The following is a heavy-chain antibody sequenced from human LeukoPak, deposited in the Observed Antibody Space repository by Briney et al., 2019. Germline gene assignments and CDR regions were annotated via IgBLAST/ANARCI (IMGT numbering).Heavy chain of an antibody. J-gene: IGHJ4*02. D-gene: IGHD3-10*01. CDR3: ARLFPVVRGVSDY. CDR1: GGSFSGYY. CDR2: INHSGST. Sequence: PSETLSLTRAVYGGSFSGYYWSWIRQPPGKGLEWIGEINHSGSTNYNPSLKSRVTISVDTSKNQFSLKLSSVTAADTAVYYCARLFPVVRGVSDYWGQGTLVTVSS. V-gene: IGHV4-34*01.